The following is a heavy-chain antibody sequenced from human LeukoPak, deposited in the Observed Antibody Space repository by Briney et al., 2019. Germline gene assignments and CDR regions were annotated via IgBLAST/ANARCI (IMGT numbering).Heavy chain of an antibody. Sequence: GGSLRLSCAASGFTFSNYGMHWVRQAPGKGLEWVSVISYDESDKYYADSVKGRFTISRDNSKNTLYLQMNSLRPEDTAVYYCAKGVVAATNAAYYGMDVWGQGTTVTVSS. CDR2: ISYDESDK. CDR1: GFTFSNYG. D-gene: IGHD2-15*01. V-gene: IGHV3-30*18. CDR3: AKGVVAATNAAYYGMDV. J-gene: IGHJ6*02.